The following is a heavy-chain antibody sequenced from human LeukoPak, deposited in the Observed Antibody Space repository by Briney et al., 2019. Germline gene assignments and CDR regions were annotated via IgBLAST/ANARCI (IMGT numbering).Heavy chain of an antibody. J-gene: IGHJ4*02. Sequence: ASVKVSCKVSGYTLTELSMHWVRQAPGKGLEWMGGFDPEDGETIYAQKFQGRVTMTEDTSTDTAYMELSRLRSDDTAVYYCARDLGYCSSTSCYPYFDYWGQGTLVTVSS. CDR1: GYTLTELS. CDR2: FDPEDGET. V-gene: IGHV1-24*01. D-gene: IGHD2-2*01. CDR3: ARDLGYCSSTSCYPYFDY.